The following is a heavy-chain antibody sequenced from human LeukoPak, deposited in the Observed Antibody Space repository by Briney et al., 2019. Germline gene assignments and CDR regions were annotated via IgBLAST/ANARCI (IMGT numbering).Heavy chain of an antibody. CDR2: IIPIFGTA. J-gene: IGHJ6*03. CDR3: ARDGGSSSSYYYYMDV. CDR1: GGTSSSYA. V-gene: IGHV1-69*06. Sequence: SVKVSCKASGGTSSSYAISWVRQAPGQGLEWMGGIIPIFGTANYAQKFQGRVTITADKSTSTAYMELSSLRSEDTAVYYCARDGGSSSSYYYYMDVWGKGTTVTVSS. D-gene: IGHD6-6*01.